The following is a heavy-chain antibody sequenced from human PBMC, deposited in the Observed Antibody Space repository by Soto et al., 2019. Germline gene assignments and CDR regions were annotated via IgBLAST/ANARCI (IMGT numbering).Heavy chain of an antibody. Sequence: ETLSLTCAVYGGSFSGYYWSWIRQPPGKGLEWIGEINHSGSTNYNPSLKSRVTISVDTSKNQFSLKLSSVTAADTAVYYCARGRRARGVPLRDYYYYGMDVWGQGTTVTVSS. CDR1: GGSFSGYY. V-gene: IGHV4-34*01. CDR3: ARGRRARGVPLRDYYYYGMDV. CDR2: INHSGST. J-gene: IGHJ6*02. D-gene: IGHD3-10*01.